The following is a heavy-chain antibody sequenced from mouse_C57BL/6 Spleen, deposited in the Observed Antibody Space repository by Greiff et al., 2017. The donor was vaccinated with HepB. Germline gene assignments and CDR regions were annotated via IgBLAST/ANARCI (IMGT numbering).Heavy chain of an antibody. J-gene: IGHJ4*01. Sequence: QVHVKQSGAELVKPGASVKLSCKASGYTFTSYWMHWVKQRPGQGLEWIGMIHPNSGSTNYNEKFKSKATLTVDKSSSTAYMQLSSLTSEDSAVYYCARYAYYAMDYWGQGTSVTVSS. V-gene: IGHV1-64*01. CDR2: IHPNSGST. CDR3: ARYAYYAMDY. CDR1: GYTFTSYW.